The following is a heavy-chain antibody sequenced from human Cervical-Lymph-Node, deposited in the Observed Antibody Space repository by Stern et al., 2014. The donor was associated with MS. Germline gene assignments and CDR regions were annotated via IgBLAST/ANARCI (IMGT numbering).Heavy chain of an antibody. V-gene: IGHV1-3*01. CDR1: GYTFTNYA. CDR2: ISAGDGNT. CDR3: ARDGGDWSYVFDY. Sequence: QLVQSGAEVKTPGASVKGSCKASGYTFTNYAMHWVRQAPGQRLEWMGWISAGDGNTQYSQKFQGRVTLTRDTAESTAYMELSSLRSEDTAVFYCARDGGDWSYVFDYCGQGTLVTVSS. J-gene: IGHJ4*02. D-gene: IGHD2-21*02.